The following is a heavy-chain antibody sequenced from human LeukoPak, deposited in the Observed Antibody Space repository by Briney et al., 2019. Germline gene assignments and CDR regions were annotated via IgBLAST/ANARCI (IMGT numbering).Heavy chain of an antibody. J-gene: IGHJ4*02. Sequence: SETLSLTCTVSGGSISSSSYYWGWIRQPPGKGLEWIGSIYYSGSTYYNPSLKSRVTISVDTSKNQFSLKLSSVTAADTAVYYCEAESYYTDNDYWGQGTLVTVSS. V-gene: IGHV4-39*01. CDR3: EAESYYTDNDY. CDR1: GGSISSSSYY. D-gene: IGHD3-10*01. CDR2: IYYSGST.